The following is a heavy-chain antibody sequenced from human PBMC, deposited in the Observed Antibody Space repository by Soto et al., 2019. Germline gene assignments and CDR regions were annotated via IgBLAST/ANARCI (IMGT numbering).Heavy chain of an antibody. Sequence: SETLSLTYTVSGGSISSYYWSWIRQPPGKGLEWIGYIYYSGTTNYSPSLKSRVIISVDTSKNQFSLKLGSVTAADTAVYYCAREGYCSGGSCGHWFDPWGQGTLVTVSS. CDR2: IYYSGTT. D-gene: IGHD2-15*01. V-gene: IGHV4-59*08. CDR1: GGSISSYY. CDR3: AREGYCSGGSCGHWFDP. J-gene: IGHJ5*02.